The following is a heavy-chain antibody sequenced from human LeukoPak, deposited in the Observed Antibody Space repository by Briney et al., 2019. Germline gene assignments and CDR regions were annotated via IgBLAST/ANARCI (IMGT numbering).Heavy chain of an antibody. J-gene: IGHJ4*02. CDR1: GGSFSGYY. D-gene: IGHD3-22*01. Sequence: PSEALSLTCAVYGGSFSGYYWSWIRQPPGKGLEWIGEINHSGSTNYNPSLKSRVTISVDTSKNQFSLKPSSVTAADTAVYYCARVPRRWYYDSSGYYYYDYWGQGTLVTVSS. V-gene: IGHV4-34*01. CDR3: ARVPRRWYYDSSGYYYYDY. CDR2: INHSGST.